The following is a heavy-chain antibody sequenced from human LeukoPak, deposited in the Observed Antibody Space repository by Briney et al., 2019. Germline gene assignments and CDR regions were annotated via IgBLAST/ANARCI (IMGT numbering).Heavy chain of an antibody. D-gene: IGHD6-13*01. V-gene: IGHV4-34*01. CDR1: GGSFSGYY. Sequence: SETLSLTCAVYGGSFSGYYWSWIRQPPGKGLEWIGEINHSGSTNYNPSLKSRVTISVDTSKNQFSLKLSSVTAADTAVYDWAREEMAAAGPPLGPTPYWGQGTLVTVSS. J-gene: IGHJ4*02. CDR2: INHSGST. CDR3: AREEMAAAGPPLGPTPY.